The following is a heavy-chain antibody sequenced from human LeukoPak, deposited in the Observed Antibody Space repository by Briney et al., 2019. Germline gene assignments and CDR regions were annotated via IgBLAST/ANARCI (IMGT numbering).Heavy chain of an antibody. CDR2: INHSGST. CDR3: ASQHCTSTTCYAYFDY. J-gene: IGHJ4*02. V-gene: IGHV4-34*01. CDR1: GGSFRSYY. D-gene: IGHD2-2*01. Sequence: SETLSLTCGVYGGSFRSYYWNWIRQPPGKGLEWIGEINHSGSTNYNPSLKSRVTMSVDTSKKHFSLTLSSVTAADTAVYYCASQHCTSTTCYAYFDYWGQGTLVTVSS.